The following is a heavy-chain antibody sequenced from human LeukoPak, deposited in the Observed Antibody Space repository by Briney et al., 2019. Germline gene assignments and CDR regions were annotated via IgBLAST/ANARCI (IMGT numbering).Heavy chain of an antibody. Sequence: ASVKVSCKASGYTFTSYGISWVRQAPGQGPEWMGWISRDNGNTNYAQNLKGRVTMTTETSTSTAYMELRSLRSDDTAVYYCARIISSGYNYGMDVWGQGTTVTVSS. J-gene: IGHJ6*02. CDR3: ARIISSGYNYGMDV. D-gene: IGHD3-22*01. V-gene: IGHV1-18*01. CDR1: GYTFTSYG. CDR2: ISRDNGNT.